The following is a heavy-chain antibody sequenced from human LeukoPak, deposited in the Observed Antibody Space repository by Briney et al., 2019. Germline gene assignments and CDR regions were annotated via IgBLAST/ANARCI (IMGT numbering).Heavy chain of an antibody. CDR2: IYSGGNT. J-gene: IGHJ4*02. V-gene: IGHV3-66*01. CDR1: GFTVSNNY. CDR3: TTVSSRRFDY. Sequence: GGSLTLSCAAFGFTVSNNYMSWVRQAPGKGLEWVSIIYSGGNTYYADSLKGRFSISRDNSKNTLYLQMNSLRAEDTAVYYCTTVSSRRFDYWGQGTLVTVSS.